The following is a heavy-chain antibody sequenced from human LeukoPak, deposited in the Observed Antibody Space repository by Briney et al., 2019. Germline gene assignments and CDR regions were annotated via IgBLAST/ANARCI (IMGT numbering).Heavy chain of an antibody. CDR3: ARAVVLYYDGSGYSTRFDY. Sequence: SGTLSLTCTVSGGSISSYYWSWIRQPAGKGLEWIGRIYSSGSTNYNPSLKSRVTMSVDTSKNQFSLKLSSVTAADTAMYYCARAVVLYYDGSGYSTRFDYWGQGTLVTVSS. J-gene: IGHJ4*02. CDR2: IYSSGST. CDR1: GGSISSYY. D-gene: IGHD3-22*01. V-gene: IGHV4-4*07.